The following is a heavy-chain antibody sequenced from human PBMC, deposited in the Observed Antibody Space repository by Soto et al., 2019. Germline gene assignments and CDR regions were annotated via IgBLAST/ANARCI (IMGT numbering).Heavy chain of an antibody. CDR3: ARSRGSYFSSSTHALDI. V-gene: IGHV3-30-3*01. CDR2: IAYDGTNE. CDR1: GFTFSHYA. J-gene: IGHJ3*02. Sequence: PGGSLRLSCAASGFTFSHYAMAWVRQAPGKGLECVALIAYDGTNEYYSKSVKGRFTISRDNSKNTLYLQVSSLRSEDTALYSCARSRGSYFSSSTHALDIWGQGTMVTVS. D-gene: IGHD2-2*01.